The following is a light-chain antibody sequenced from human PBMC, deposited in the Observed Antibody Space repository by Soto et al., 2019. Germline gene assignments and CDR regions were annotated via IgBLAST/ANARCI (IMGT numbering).Light chain of an antibody. CDR3: QQNYVTPLA. V-gene: IGKV1-39*01. J-gene: IGKJ4*01. CDR1: PNGGKH. CDR2: AAS. Sequence: DVQMTQSPSSLSASIGARVTITCRASPNGGKHLNWYKPTPGKAPNVLIHAASTLRSGVPFGFSGSGSGTEFTLTISSLQREDFGTYYCQQNYVTPLACGGGTRLEV.